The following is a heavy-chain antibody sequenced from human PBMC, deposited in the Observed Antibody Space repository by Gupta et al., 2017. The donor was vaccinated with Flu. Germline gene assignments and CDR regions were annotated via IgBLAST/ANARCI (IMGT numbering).Heavy chain of an antibody. CDR3: AREVLNNWLDP. CDR2: IKMDGSAT. V-gene: IGHV3-74*01. Sequence: EVQLVESGGGLVQPGGSLRLSCAASGFTFSSHWMHWVRQAPGKGLVWVSRIKMDGSATSYADSVKGRFTISRDNAKNTLYLQMNSLRAEDTALYYCAREVLNNWLDPWGQGTLVTVSS. J-gene: IGHJ5*02. CDR1: GFTFSSHW.